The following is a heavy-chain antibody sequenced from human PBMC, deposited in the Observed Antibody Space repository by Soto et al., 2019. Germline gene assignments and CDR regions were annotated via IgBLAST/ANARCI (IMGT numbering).Heavy chain of an antibody. V-gene: IGHV4-59*01. CDR3: ASSVVEMATITG. J-gene: IGHJ4*02. CDR2: IYYSGGT. CDR1: GGSISSYY. D-gene: IGHD5-12*01. Sequence: SETLSLTCTVSGGSISSYYWSWIRQPPGKGLEWIGYIYYSGGTNYNPSLKSRVTISVDTSKNQFSLKLSSVTAADTAVYYCASSVVEMATITGWGQGTQVTSPQ.